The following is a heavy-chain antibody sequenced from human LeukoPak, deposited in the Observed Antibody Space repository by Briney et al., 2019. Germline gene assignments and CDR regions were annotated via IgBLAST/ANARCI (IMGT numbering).Heavy chain of an antibody. CDR2: IYSGGST. Sequence: GGSLRLSCAASGFTVSSNYMSWVRQAPGKGLEWVSVIYSGGSTYHADSVKGRFTISRDNSKNTLYLQMNSLRAEDTAVYYCAKTYYYDSSGYSPHFDYWGQGTLVTVSS. V-gene: IGHV3-53*01. CDR1: GFTVSSNY. D-gene: IGHD3-22*01. CDR3: AKTYYYDSSGYSPHFDY. J-gene: IGHJ4*02.